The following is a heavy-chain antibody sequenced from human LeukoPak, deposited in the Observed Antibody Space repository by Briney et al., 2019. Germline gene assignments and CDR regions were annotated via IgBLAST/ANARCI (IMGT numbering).Heavy chain of an antibody. CDR3: ARTPYHDSSGFDHFNY. CDR1: GYTFSNYG. J-gene: IGHJ4*02. CDR2: ISAYSGNS. D-gene: IGHD3-22*01. Sequence: GASVKVSCNASGYTFSNYGITWVRQAPGQGLEWMGWISAYSGNSNYARKFFDRLIMTVDSSTGTAYMELKSLRSDDMAVYYCARTPYHDSSGFDHFNYWGQGTLVTVSS. V-gene: IGHV1-18*03.